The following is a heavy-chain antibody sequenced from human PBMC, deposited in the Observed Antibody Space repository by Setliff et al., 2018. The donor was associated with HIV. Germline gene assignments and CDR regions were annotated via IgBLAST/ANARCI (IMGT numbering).Heavy chain of an antibody. D-gene: IGHD2-2*01. V-gene: IGHV4-39*07. Sequence: SETLSLTCTVSGGSISSSSYYWGWIRQPPGKGLEWIGSIYYSGSTYYNPSLKSRLTISVDTSKNQVSLTLSSVTPADTAVYYCARHICGTTACYAVDVWGPGTMVTVSS. CDR1: GGSISSSSYY. CDR2: IYYSGST. CDR3: ARHICGTTACYAVDV. J-gene: IGHJ3*01.